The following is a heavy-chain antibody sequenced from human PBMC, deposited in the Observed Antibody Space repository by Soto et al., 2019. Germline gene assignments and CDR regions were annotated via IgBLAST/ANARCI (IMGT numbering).Heavy chain of an antibody. D-gene: IGHD1-26*01. J-gene: IGHJ6*02. CDR1: GYTFTSYA. CDR3: GRSVVGATGEILYNAMDV. V-gene: IGHV1-3*01. CDR2: INAANGDT. Sequence: QVQLVQSGAEVKKPGASVQVSCKASGYTFTSYAFHWVRQARGERPEWMGWINAANGDTKYSKKFQGRVTITRDTSASTGYMELSSLRSEDTAVYFCGRSVVGATGEILYNAMDVWGQGTTVTVSS.